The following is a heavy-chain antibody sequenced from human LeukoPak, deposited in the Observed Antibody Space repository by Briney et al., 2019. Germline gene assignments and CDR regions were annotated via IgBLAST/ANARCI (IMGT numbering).Heavy chain of an antibody. V-gene: IGHV3-66*04. CDR1: GFTFSGTY. J-gene: IGHJ6*02. CDR3: AGRGSGYYYGMNF. D-gene: IGHD3-10*01. CDR2: ISGGGDT. Sequence: GGSLRLSCPPSGFTFSGTYMSWVGQAPSKGLDWVSLISGGGDTFYAGSVKGRFTISRDTSKNTLYLQMNDLRAEDTAVYYCAGRGSGYYYGMNFWGQGTTVTVSS.